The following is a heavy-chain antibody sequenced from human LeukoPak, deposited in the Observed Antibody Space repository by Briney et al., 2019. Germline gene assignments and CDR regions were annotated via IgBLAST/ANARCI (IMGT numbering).Heavy chain of an antibody. J-gene: IGHJ4*02. CDR2: IYYSGSP. V-gene: IGHV4-59*01. Sequence: SETLSLTCTVSGGSISSFYLSWIRQPPGKGLEWIGYIYYSGSPTYNPSFKRRLTISADTSKNHFSLQLSSVTAADTTVYYCSRADYDFWSGYSAFDYWGQGTLVTVSS. CDR3: SRADYDFWSGYSAFDY. D-gene: IGHD3-3*01. CDR1: GGSISSFY.